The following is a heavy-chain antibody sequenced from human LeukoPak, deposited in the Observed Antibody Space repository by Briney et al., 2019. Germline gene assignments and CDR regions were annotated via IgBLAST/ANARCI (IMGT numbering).Heavy chain of an antibody. CDR3: AREGGYYYDSSGYRFDY. CDR2: INPSGGSK. J-gene: IGHJ4*02. Sequence: ASVKVSCKASGYTFTSYYMHWVRQAPGQGLEWMGIINPSGGSKSYAQKFQGRVTMTRDTSTSTVYMELSSLRSEDTAVYYCAREGGYYYDSSGYRFDYWGQGTLVTVSS. V-gene: IGHV1-46*01. CDR1: GYTFTSYY. D-gene: IGHD3-22*01.